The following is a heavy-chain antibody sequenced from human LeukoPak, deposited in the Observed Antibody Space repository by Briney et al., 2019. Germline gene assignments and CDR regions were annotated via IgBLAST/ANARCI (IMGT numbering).Heavy chain of an antibody. J-gene: IGHJ4*02. CDR3: AKDGGYYYVPQYYFDY. CDR2: ISNKVNSDTT. D-gene: IGHD3-10*02. V-gene: IGHV3-72*01. CDR1: GSIFSEHY. Sequence: PGGSLRLSCAASGSIFSEHYMDWVRQAPGKGLEWVGRISNKVNSDTTEYAASVRGRFSISRDDSKNLLYLQMNSLRAEDTAVYYCAKDGGYYYVPQYYFDYWGQGTLVTVSS.